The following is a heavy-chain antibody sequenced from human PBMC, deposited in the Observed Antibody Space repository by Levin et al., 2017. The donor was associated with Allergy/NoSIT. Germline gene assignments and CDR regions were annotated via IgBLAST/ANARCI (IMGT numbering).Heavy chain of an antibody. CDR3: ARHGEGYDILTGYYTPLYYFDY. CDR2: IYYSGST. V-gene: IGHV4-39*01. Sequence: ASETLSLTCTVSGGSISSSSYYWGWIRQPPGKGLEWIGSIYYSGSTYYNPSLKSRVTISVDTSKNQFSLKLSSVTAADTAVYYCARHGEGYDILTGYYTPLYYFDYWGQGTLVTVSS. J-gene: IGHJ4*02. D-gene: IGHD3-9*01. CDR1: GGSISSSSYY.